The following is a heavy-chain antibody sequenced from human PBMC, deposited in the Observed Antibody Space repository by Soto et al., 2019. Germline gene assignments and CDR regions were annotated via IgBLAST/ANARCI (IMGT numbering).Heavy chain of an antibody. CDR3: ARGRLDYVWGSYRIDAFDI. J-gene: IGHJ3*02. CDR2: IIPIFGTA. Sequence: QVQLVQSGAEVKKPGSSVKVSCKASGGTFSSYAISWVRQAPGQGLEWMGGIIPIFGTANYAQKFQGRVTITADESTSKAYMELSSLRSEDTAVYYCARGRLDYVWGSYRIDAFDIWGQGTMVTVSS. V-gene: IGHV1-69*01. D-gene: IGHD3-16*02. CDR1: GGTFSSYA.